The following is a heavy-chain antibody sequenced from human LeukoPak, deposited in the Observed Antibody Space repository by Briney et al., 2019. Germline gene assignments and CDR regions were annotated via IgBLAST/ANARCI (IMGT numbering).Heavy chain of an antibody. D-gene: IGHD6-19*01. CDR1: GGTFSSYA. Sequence: SVKVSCKASGGTFSSYAISWVRQAPGQGLEWMGGIIPIFGTANYAQKFQGRVTITADESTSTAYMELSSLRSEDTAVYYCARGRVPSWRSRATLLFDPWGQGTLVTVSS. CDR2: IIPIFGTA. J-gene: IGHJ5*02. V-gene: IGHV1-69*13. CDR3: ARGRVPSWRSRATLLFDP.